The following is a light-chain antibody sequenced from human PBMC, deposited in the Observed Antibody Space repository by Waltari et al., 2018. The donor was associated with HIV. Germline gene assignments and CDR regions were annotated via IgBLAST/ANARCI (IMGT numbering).Light chain of an antibody. V-gene: IGLV2-14*03. CDR3: CSYTKLTTHYVL. CDR2: GVS. J-gene: IGLJ2*01. Sequence: QSALTQPASVSASPGQWRLISCYRTTTDIGGYNYVSCYQRHPDKAPKLIIFGVSNRPPGISSRSSASKSGKPASLTISGLQAEEGADYYCCSYTKLTTHYVLFGGGTKLTVL. CDR1: TTDIGGYNY.